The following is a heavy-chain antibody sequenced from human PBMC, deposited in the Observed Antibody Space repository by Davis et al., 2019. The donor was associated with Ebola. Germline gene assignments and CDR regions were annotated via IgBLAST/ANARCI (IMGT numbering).Heavy chain of an antibody. D-gene: IGHD1-1*01. CDR1: GFTFDDYT. CDR3: ARESGPTYFDY. V-gene: IGHV3-21*01. CDR2: ISSSSSYI. J-gene: IGHJ4*02. Sequence: PGGSLRLSCAASGFTFDDYTMHWVRQAPGKGLEWVSSISSSSSYIYYADSVKGRFTISRDNAKNSLYLQMNSLRAEDTAVYYCARESGPTYFDYWGQGTLVTVSS.